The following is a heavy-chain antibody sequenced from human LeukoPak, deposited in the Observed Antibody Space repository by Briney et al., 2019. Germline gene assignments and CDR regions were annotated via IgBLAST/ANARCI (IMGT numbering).Heavy chain of an antibody. J-gene: IGHJ4*02. CDR2: INHSGST. CDR3: ARGSPYCTNGVCYLDY. Sequence: PSETLSLTCAVYGGSFSGYYWSWIRQPPGKGLEWIGEINHSGSTNYNPSLKSRVTISVDTSKNQFSLKLSSVTAADTAVYYCARGSPYCTNGVCYLDYWGQGPLVTVSS. D-gene: IGHD2-8*01. V-gene: IGHV4-34*01. CDR1: GGSFSGYY.